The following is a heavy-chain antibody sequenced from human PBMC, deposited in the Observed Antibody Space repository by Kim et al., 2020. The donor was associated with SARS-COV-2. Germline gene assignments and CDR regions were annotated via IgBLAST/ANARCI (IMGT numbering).Heavy chain of an antibody. D-gene: IGHD2-2*01. J-gene: IGHJ6*02. Sequence: GGSLRLSCAASGFTFSSYWMHWVRQAPGKGLVWVSRINSDGSSTSYADSVKGRFTISRDNAKNTLYLQMNSLRAEDTAVYYCASRGYCSSTSCYEGAYYYYGMDVWGRGTTVTVSS. CDR2: INSDGSST. CDR1: GFTFSSYW. V-gene: IGHV3-74*01. CDR3: ASRGYCSSTSCYEGAYYYYGMDV.